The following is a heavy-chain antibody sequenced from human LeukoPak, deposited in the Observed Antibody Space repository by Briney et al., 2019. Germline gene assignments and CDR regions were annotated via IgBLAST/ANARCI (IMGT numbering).Heavy chain of an antibody. CDR3: ARGGYSDFDY. CDR1: GGSFSGYY. J-gene: IGHJ4*02. D-gene: IGHD4-11*01. CDR2: INHSGST. V-gene: IGHV4-34*01. Sequence: SETLSLNCAVYGGSFSGYYWSWIRQPPGKGLEWIGEINHSGSTNYNPSLKSRVTISVDTSKNQFSLKLSSVTAADTAVYYCARGGYSDFDYWGQGTLVTVSS.